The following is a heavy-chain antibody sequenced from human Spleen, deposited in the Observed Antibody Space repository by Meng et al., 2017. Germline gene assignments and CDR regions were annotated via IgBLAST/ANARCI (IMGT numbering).Heavy chain of an antibody. CDR2: ISRSSDYI. CDR1: EFTFSDYA. J-gene: IGHJ4*02. Sequence: GGSLRPSCAASEFTFSDYAMNWVRQAPGKWLEWVSSISRSSDYIFYADSVKGRFTISRDNAKRSVYLQMDGLRADDTAVYYCTRDSSTWEVGVFYLDYWGQGSLVTVSS. D-gene: IGHD6-13*01. V-gene: IGHV3-21*01. CDR3: TRDSSTWEVGVFYLDY.